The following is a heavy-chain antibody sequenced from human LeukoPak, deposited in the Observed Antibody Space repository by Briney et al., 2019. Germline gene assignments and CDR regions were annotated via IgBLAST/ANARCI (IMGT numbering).Heavy chain of an antibody. Sequence: GGSLRLSCAASGFTFDDYTMHWVRQAPGKGLEWVSLISWDGGSTYYADSVKGRFTISRENSKNSLYLQMNSLRTEDTALYYCAKGDGGYPYMDVWGKGTTVTVSS. CDR1: GFTFDDYT. V-gene: IGHV3-43*01. D-gene: IGHD3-22*01. CDR2: ISWDGGST. CDR3: AKGDGGYPYMDV. J-gene: IGHJ6*03.